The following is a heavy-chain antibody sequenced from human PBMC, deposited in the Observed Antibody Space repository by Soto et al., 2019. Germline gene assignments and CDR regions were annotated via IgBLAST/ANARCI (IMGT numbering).Heavy chain of an antibody. V-gene: IGHV1-18*01. CDR2: ISAYNGNT. CDR3: ARVTFDYYYYYGMDV. Sequence: ASVKVSCKASGYTFTSYGISWVRQAPGQGLEWMGWISAYNGNTNYAQKLQGRVTMTTDTSTSTAYMELRSLRSDDTAVYYCARVTFDYYYYYGMDVWGQGTTVTVSS. J-gene: IGHJ6*02. CDR1: GYTFTSYG.